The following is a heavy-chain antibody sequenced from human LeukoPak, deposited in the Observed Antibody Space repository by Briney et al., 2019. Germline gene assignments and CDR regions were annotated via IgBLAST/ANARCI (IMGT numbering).Heavy chain of an antibody. CDR2: IYYSGST. V-gene: IGHV4-59*01. Sequence: SETLSLTCTVSGGSISSYYWSWIRQPPGKGLEWIGYIYYSGSTNYNPSLKSRVTISVDTSKNQFSLKLSSVTAADTAVYYCARGSPLMAGIYNFDYWGQGRLVTVSS. CDR3: ARGSPLMAGIYNFDY. CDR1: GGSISSYY. J-gene: IGHJ4*02. D-gene: IGHD6-19*01.